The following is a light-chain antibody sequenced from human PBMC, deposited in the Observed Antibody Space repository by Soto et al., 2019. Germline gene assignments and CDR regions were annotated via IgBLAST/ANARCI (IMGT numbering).Light chain of an antibody. V-gene: IGLV2-14*02. Sequence: QSALTQPASVSGSPGQSITISCTGTSSDVGTYYLVSWYQQHPGKAPKLVIYDVNNRPSGISYRFSGSKSGNTASLTISGLQAEDEADYYCASYTRTTTLVFGGGTQLTVL. CDR3: ASYTRTTTLV. CDR1: SSDVGTYYL. J-gene: IGLJ2*01. CDR2: DVN.